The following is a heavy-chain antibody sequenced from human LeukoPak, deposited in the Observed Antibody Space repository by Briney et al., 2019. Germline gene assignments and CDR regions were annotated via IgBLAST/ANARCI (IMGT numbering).Heavy chain of an antibody. D-gene: IGHD2-15*01. J-gene: IGHJ4*02. CDR1: GFTFSSYG. Sequence: PGRSLRLSCAASGFTFSSYGMHWVRQAPGKGLEGVAVIWYDGSNKYYADSVKGRFTISRDNSNNPLYLQITRLSAEDTAVYYCARTPGGCSGASCYSVSFDYWGQGTLVTVSS. V-gene: IGHV3-33*01. CDR3: ARTPGGCSGASCYSVSFDY. CDR2: IWYDGSNK.